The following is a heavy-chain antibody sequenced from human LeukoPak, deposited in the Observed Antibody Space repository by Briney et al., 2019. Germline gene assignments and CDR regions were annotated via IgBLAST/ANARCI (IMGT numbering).Heavy chain of an antibody. V-gene: IGHV3-15*07. CDR3: TTGTRMAVAGTDVMSH. CDR1: GFTFSNAW. D-gene: IGHD6-19*01. CDR2: IKSKTDGGTT. J-gene: IGHJ4*02. Sequence: GGSLRLSCAASGFTFSNAWMNWVRQAPGKGLEWVGRIKSKTDGGTTDYAAPVKGRFTISRDDSKNTLYLQMNSLKTEDTAVYYCTTGTRMAVAGTDVMSHWGQGTLVTVSS.